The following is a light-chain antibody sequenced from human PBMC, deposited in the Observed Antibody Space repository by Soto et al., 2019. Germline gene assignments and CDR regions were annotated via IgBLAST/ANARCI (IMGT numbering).Light chain of an antibody. CDR3: LQDATYPWT. CDR1: QAIRTS. CDR2: DAS. Sequence: ANQMTQSPSSLSASVGDKVTITCRASQAIRTSLVWYQQKSGKAPSLLIADASSRHSGVPSRFSGSGFGTDFNLTINGLQPEDFATYYCLQDATYPWTFGLGTRVDIK. V-gene: IGKV1-6*01. J-gene: IGKJ1*01.